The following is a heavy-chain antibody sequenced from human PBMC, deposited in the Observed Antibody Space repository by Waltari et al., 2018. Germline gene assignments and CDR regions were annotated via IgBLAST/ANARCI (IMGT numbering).Heavy chain of an antibody. CDR2: SNAGNGNT. J-gene: IGHJ6*02. D-gene: IGHD3-3*01. CDR1: GYTFTSYA. Sequence: QVQLVQSGAEVKKPGASVQVSCKASGYTFTSYAMHWVRQAPGQRLEWMGWSNAGNGNTKYSQEFQGRVTITRDTSASTAYMELSSLRSEDMAVYYCARGNDFWSGYDYGMDVWGQGTTVTVSS. CDR3: ARGNDFWSGYDYGMDV. V-gene: IGHV1-3*02.